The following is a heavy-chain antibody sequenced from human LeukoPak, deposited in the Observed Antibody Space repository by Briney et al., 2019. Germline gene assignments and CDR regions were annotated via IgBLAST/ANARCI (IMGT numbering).Heavy chain of an antibody. CDR1: GFTFSSYA. CDR3: AKVFGIAVAATWFDY. J-gene: IGHJ4*02. CDR2: ISGSGGST. V-gene: IGHV3-23*01. Sequence: GGSLRLSXAASGFTFSSYAMSWVGQPPGKGLEWVSAISGSGGSTYYADSVKGRFTISRDNSKNTLYLQMNSLRAEDTAVYYCAKVFGIAVAATWFDYWGQGTLVTVSS. D-gene: IGHD6-19*01.